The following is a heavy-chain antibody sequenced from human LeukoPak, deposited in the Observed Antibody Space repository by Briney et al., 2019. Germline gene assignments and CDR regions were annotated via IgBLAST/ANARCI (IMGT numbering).Heavy chain of an antibody. CDR1: GYTFTGYY. Sequence: GASVKVSCKASGYTFTGYYMHWVRQAPGQGLEWMGWINPNSGGTNYAQKFQGRVTMTRDTSISTAYMELSRLRSDDTAVYYCAREYGCSSTSCYNNWFDPWGQGTLVTVSS. J-gene: IGHJ5*02. CDR3: AREYGCSSTSCYNNWFDP. V-gene: IGHV1-2*02. D-gene: IGHD2-2*02. CDR2: INPNSGGT.